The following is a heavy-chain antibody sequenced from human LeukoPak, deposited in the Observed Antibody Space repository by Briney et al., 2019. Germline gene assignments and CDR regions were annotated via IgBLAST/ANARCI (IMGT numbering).Heavy chain of an antibody. CDR1: GFAFSSFA. D-gene: IGHD6-19*01. CDR2: INGGGNTT. V-gene: IGHV3-23*01. Sequence: GGSLRLSCAASGFAFSSFAMGWVRQSPGKGLEWLSTINGGGNTTFYADSVKGRFTISRDDSKNTLYLHMDGLRPDDTAIYYCTKELHVAVAVADYYYFYMDVWGRGTAVTVSS. J-gene: IGHJ6*03. CDR3: TKELHVAVAVADYYYFYMDV.